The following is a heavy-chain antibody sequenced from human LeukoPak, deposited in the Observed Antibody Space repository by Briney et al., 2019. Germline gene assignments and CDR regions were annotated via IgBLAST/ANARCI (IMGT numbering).Heavy chain of an antibody. D-gene: IGHD6-19*01. CDR1: GGSISSGDYY. CDR3: AREPHGSGWYRDAFDI. Sequence: SPSETLSLTCTVSGGSISSGDYYWSWIRQPPGKGLEWIGYIYYSGSTYYNPSLKSRVTMSVDTSKNQFSLKLSSVTAADTAVYYCAREPHGSGWYRDAFDIWGQGTMVTVSS. V-gene: IGHV4-30-4*08. J-gene: IGHJ3*02. CDR2: IYYSGST.